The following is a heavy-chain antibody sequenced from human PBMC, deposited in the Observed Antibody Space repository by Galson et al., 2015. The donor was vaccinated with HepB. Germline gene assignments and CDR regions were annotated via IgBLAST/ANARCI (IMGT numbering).Heavy chain of an antibody. CDR3: ASSSYVVIAPFDI. D-gene: IGHD2-21*01. V-gene: IGHV1-2*02. CDR2: INPNSGGT. Sequence: SVKVSCKASGYTFTGYYMHWVRQAPGQGLEWMGWINPNSGGTNYAQKFQGRVTMTRDTSISTAYMELSRLRSDDTAVYYCASSSYVVIAPFDIWGQGTMVTVSS. CDR1: GYTFTGYY. J-gene: IGHJ3*02.